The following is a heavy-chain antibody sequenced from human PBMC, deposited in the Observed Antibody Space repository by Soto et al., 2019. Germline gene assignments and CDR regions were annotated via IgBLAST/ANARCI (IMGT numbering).Heavy chain of an antibody. J-gene: IGHJ2*01. CDR3: ARHFDVDPSLDQYYFDL. CDR1: GVSITPYF. Sequence: QVQLQKSGPGLVKPSETLSLTCTVSGVSITPYFWSWIRQPAGKAPEWVGHIYASGRTTYNPSLKSRVTMFVSQTQVSLRLTSVTAADTAVYYCARHFDVDPSLDQYYFDLWGRGALVTVSS. CDR2: IYASGRT. V-gene: IGHV4-4*07. D-gene: IGHD3-9*01.